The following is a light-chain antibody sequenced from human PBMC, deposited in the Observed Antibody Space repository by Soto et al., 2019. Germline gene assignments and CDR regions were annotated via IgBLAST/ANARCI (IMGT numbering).Light chain of an antibody. V-gene: IGKV3-15*01. CDR2: GAS. J-gene: IGKJ1*01. CDR1: QSVSSSY. Sequence: EIVLMQSPGTLSLSPGERATLSCRASQSVSSSYLAWYQQKPGQAPRLLIYGASTRATGIPARFSGSGSGTEFTLTISSLQSEDFAVYYCQQYNNWPPTFGQGTKVDIK. CDR3: QQYNNWPPT.